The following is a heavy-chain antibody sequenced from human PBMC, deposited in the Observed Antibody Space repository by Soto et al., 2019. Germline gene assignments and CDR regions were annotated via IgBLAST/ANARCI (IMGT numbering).Heavy chain of an antibody. CDR1: GGSISSYY. V-gene: IGHV4-59*01. J-gene: IGHJ4*02. Sequence: SETLSLTCTVSGGSISSYYWSWIRQPPGKGLEWIGYIYYSGSTKYNPSLKSRVTISVDTSKNQFSLKLSSVTAADTAVYYCARDLSRPEIKGYYFDYWGQGTLVTVS. CDR3: ARDLSRPEIKGYYFDY. CDR2: IYYSGST.